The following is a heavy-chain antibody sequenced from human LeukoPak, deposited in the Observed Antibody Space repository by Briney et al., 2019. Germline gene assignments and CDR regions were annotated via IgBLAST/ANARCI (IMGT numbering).Heavy chain of an antibody. V-gene: IGHV4-34*01. J-gene: IGHJ1*01. CDR2: INHSGST. Sequence: SETLSLTCAVSGGSFSGYYWSWVRQPPGKGLEWIGEINHSGSTNYNPSLKSRVTISVDTSKNQFSLKLSSVTAADTAVYYCASFSSGWYIYFQHWGQGTLVTVSS. D-gene: IGHD6-19*01. CDR3: ASFSSGWYIYFQH. CDR1: GGSFSGYY.